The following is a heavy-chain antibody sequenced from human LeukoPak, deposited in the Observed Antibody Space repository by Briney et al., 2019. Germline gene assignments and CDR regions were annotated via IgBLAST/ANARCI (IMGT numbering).Heavy chain of an antibody. Sequence: TGGSLRLSCAASGFTFSSHAMSWVRQAPGKGLEWVSAISGSGGSTYYADSVKGRFTIFRDNSKNTLYLQMNSLRAEDTAVYYCAKAPYSSSWYYFDYWGQGTLVTVSS. CDR3: AKAPYSSSWYYFDY. J-gene: IGHJ4*02. CDR1: GFTFSSHA. V-gene: IGHV3-23*01. CDR2: ISGSGGST. D-gene: IGHD6-13*01.